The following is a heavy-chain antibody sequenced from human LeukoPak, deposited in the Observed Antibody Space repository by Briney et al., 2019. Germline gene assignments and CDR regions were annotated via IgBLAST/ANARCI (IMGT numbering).Heavy chain of an antibody. D-gene: IGHD2-21*01. J-gene: IGHJ3*02. CDR2: MNSNSGNT. V-gene: IGHV1-8*03. Sequence: MNSNSGNTGYAQKFQGRVTITRNTSISTAYMELSSLRSEDTAVYYCARGRVVIAMIDAFDTWGQGTMVTVSS. CDR3: ARGRVVIAMIDAFDT.